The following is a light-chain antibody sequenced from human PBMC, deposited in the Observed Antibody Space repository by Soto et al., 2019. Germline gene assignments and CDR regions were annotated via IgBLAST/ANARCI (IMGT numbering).Light chain of an antibody. CDR1: ASNIGSNT. V-gene: IGLV1-44*01. J-gene: IGLJ2*01. CDR3: AAWDDSLNGPV. CDR2: ITD. Sequence: QSVLTQPPSASGTPGQRVTISCSGGASNIGSNTVSWYQQLPGTAPKLLIYITDQRPSGVPDRFSGSKSGTSASPAISGLQSEDEADYYCAAWDDSLNGPVFGGGTKLTVL.